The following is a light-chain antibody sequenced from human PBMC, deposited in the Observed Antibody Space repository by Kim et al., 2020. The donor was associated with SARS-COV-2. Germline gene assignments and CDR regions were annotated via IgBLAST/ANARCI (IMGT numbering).Light chain of an antibody. CDR3: SSYTGSTPYV. J-gene: IGLJ1*01. CDR2: DVS. CDR1: SSDVGGYDY. Sequence: QSALTQPASVSASPGQSITISCTGTSSDVGGYDYVSWYQQHPGKAPKLMIYDVSNRPSGVSNRFSGSKSGNTASLTISGFQAEDEADYYCSSYTGSTPYVFGTGTKVTVL. V-gene: IGLV2-14*03.